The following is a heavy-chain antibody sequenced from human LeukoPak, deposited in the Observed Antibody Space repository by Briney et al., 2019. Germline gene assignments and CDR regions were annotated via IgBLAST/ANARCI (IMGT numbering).Heavy chain of an antibody. CDR1: GFTVSSNY. V-gene: IGHV3-53*01. J-gene: IGHJ4*02. CDR3: ARAPYCSSTSCLAFDY. Sequence: GGSLRLSCAASGFTVSSNYMSWVRQAPGKGLERVSVIYSGGSTYYADSVKGRFTISRDNSKNTLYLQMNSLRAEDTAVYYCARAPYCSSTSCLAFDYWGQGTLVTVSS. D-gene: IGHD2-2*01. CDR2: IYSGGST.